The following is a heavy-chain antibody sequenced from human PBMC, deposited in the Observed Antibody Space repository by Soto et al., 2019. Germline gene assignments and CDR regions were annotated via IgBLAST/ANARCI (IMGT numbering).Heavy chain of an antibody. J-gene: IGHJ4*02. CDR2: IWYDGSNK. CDR3: ARSWGDIVATIKRDYFDY. D-gene: IGHD5-12*01. CDR1: GFTFSSYG. V-gene: IGHV3-33*01. Sequence: PGRSLRLSCAASGFTFSSYGMHWVRKAPGKGLEWVAVIWYDGSNKYYADSVKGRFTISRDNSKNTLYLQMNSLRAEDTAVYYCARSWGDIVATIKRDYFDYWGQGTLVTVSS.